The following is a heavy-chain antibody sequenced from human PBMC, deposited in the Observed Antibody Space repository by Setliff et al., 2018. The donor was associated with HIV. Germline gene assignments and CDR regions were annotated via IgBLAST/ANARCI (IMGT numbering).Heavy chain of an antibody. D-gene: IGHD2-21*01. Sequence: SETLSLTCSVSGVSINRTDHYWGWIRQSPGKRLEWIVSVSQSGSTYYNPSLKRRITISVDRSKNLFSLKLISVTAADQGVYYCARVPVAGANWFDPWGLGTLVTVSS. CDR1: GVSINRTDHY. J-gene: IGHJ5*02. V-gene: IGHV4-39*01. CDR3: ARVPVAGANWFDP. CDR2: VSQSGST.